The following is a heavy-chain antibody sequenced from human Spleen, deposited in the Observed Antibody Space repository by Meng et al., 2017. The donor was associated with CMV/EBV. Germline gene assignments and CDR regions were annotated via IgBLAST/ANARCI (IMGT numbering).Heavy chain of an antibody. V-gene: IGHV1-2*02. CDR1: GYTFTAYY. CDR2: INPNSGGT. CDR3: ARDPIAAAGNNWFDP. J-gene: IGHJ5*02. D-gene: IGHD6-13*01. Sequence: ASVKVSCKASGYTFTAYYLHWVRQAPGQGLEWMGWINPNSGGTNYAQKFQGRVTMTRDTSISIAYMELSRLRSDDTAVYYCARDPIAAAGNNWFDPWGQGTLVTVSS.